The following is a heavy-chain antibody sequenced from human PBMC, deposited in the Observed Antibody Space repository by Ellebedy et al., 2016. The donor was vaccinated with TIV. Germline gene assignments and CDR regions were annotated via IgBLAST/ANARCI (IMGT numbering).Heavy chain of an antibody. Sequence: GGSLRLSXAASGFTFSSYAMHWVRQAPGKGLEWVAVISYDGSNKYYADSVKGRFTISRDNSKNTLYLQMNSLRAEDTAVYYCARAIAAAGTRRDYWGQGTLVTVSS. J-gene: IGHJ4*02. CDR2: ISYDGSNK. CDR3: ARAIAAAGTRRDY. V-gene: IGHV3-30*04. CDR1: GFTFSSYA. D-gene: IGHD6-13*01.